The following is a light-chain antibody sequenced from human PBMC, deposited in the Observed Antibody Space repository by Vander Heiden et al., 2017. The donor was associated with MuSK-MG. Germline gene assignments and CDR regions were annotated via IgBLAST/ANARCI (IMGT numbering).Light chain of an antibody. CDR3: CSDAGSSTKV. CDR2: EGS. V-gene: IGLV2-23*01. J-gene: IGLJ2*01. CDR1: SSDVGSYNL. Sequence: QSALAQPASVSGSPGQSSTIPCTRSSSDVGSYNLVSWYQQHPGKAPKLMIYEGSKRPAGVSNRFAGSKSGNTASLTISGLQAEDEADYYCCSDAGSSTKVFGGGTKLTVL.